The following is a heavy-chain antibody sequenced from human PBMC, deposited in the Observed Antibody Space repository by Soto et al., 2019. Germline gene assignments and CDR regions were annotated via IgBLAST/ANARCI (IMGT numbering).Heavy chain of an antibody. V-gene: IGHV4-30-4*01. Sequence: SETLSLTCSVSGGSINNDDFYWSWLRQTPGKGLQWIGYVYYSGSSDCIPSLKSRLSMSIDKSKNQFTLKLSSVTASDTAIYYCARMSYYYDKWYFDLWGRGTLVT. CDR3: ARMSYYYDKWYFDL. CDR2: VYYSGSS. CDR1: GGSINNDDFY. D-gene: IGHD3-22*01. J-gene: IGHJ2*01.